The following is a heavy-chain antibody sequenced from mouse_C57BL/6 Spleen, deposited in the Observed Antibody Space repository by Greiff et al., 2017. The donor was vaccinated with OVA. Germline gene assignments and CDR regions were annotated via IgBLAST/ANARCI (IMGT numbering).Heavy chain of an antibody. V-gene: IGHV5-9-1*02. CDR1: GFTFSSYA. CDR3: TRDLGKNGSSFFAY. CDR2: ISSGGDYI. Sequence: DVHLVESGEGLVKPGGSLKLSCAASGFTFSSYAMSWVRQTPEKRLEWVAYISSGGDYIYYADTVKGRFTISRDNARNTLYLQMSSLKSEDTAMYYCTRDLGKNGSSFFAYWGQGTLVTVSA. D-gene: IGHD1-1*01. J-gene: IGHJ3*01.